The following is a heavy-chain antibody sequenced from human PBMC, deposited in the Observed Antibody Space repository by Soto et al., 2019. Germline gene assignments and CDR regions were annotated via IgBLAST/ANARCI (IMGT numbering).Heavy chain of an antibody. J-gene: IGHJ6*02. D-gene: IGHD3-3*02. Sequence: SEALSLTCTVSGGSISSGDYYWSWIRQPPGKGLEWIGYIYYSGSTYYNPSLKSRVTISVDTSKNQFSLKLSSVTAADTAVYYCASTLGATRDIYYYYYYGMDVWGQGTTVT. CDR2: IYYSGST. CDR3: ASTLGATRDIYYYYYYGMDV. CDR1: GGSISSGDYY. V-gene: IGHV4-30-4*01.